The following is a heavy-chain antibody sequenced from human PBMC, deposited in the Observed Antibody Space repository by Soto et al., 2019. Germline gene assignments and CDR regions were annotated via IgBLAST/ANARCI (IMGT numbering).Heavy chain of an antibody. CDR3: ARSLKGIFGVVYFDY. CDR1: GFTFSSYA. J-gene: IGHJ4*02. D-gene: IGHD3-3*01. V-gene: IGHV3-64*01. CDR2: ISSNGGST. Sequence: WGSLRLSCAASGFTFSSYAMHWVRQAPGKGLEYVSAISSNGGSTYYANSVKGRFTISRDNSKNTLYLQMGSLRAEDMAVYYCARSLKGIFGVVYFDYWGQGTLVTVSS.